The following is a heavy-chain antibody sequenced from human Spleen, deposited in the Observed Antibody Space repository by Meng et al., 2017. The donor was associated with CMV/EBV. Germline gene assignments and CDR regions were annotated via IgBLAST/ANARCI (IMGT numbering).Heavy chain of an antibody. Sequence: SYSMNWVSQAPGKGMEWVSSSSNSSSYIYYADSVKGRFTISRDNAKNSLYLQMNSLRAEDTAVYYCARDAYCSSTSCYLGAGFFDYWGQGTLVTVSS. CDR2: SSNSSSYI. CDR1: SYS. D-gene: IGHD2-2*01. V-gene: IGHV3-21*01. CDR3: ARDAYCSSTSCYLGAGFFDY. J-gene: IGHJ4*02.